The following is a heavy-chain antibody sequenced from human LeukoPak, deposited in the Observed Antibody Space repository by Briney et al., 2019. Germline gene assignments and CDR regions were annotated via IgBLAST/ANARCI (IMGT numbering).Heavy chain of an antibody. CDR3: ASNYGDPYNWFDP. J-gene: IGHJ5*02. CDR1: GGSISSYY. CDR2: IYYSGST. V-gene: IGHV4-59*01. D-gene: IGHD4-17*01. Sequence: SETLSLTCTVSGGSISSYYWSWIRQPPGKGLEWIGYIYYSGSTNYNPSLKSRVTISVDTSKNQFSLKLSFVTAADTAVYYCASNYGDPYNWFDPWGQGTLVTVSS.